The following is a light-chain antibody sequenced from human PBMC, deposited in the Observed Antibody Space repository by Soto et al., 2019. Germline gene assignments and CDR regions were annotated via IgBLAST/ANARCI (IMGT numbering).Light chain of an antibody. CDR3: AAWDDNLNGWV. V-gene: IGLV1-47*01. CDR2: KDD. Sequence: QSVLTQPPSASGTPGQRVTISCSGSTANIGSNYVNWYQELPEAGPKLLIYKDDKRPSGVPDRFSASKSASSASLAISGLRSDDEATYFCAAWDDNLNGWVFGGGTKLTVL. J-gene: IGLJ3*02. CDR1: TANIGSNY.